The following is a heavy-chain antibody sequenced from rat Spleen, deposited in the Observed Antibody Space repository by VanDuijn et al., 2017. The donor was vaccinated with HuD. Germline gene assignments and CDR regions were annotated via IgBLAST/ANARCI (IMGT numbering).Heavy chain of an antibody. D-gene: IGHD1-2*01. V-gene: IGHV5-31*01. CDR1: GFTFNNYW. Sequence: EVQLVESGGGLVQPGRSLKLSCVASGFTFNNYWMTWIRQAPKKGLEWVATISTSGGSTYYPDSVKGRFTISRDNAENTVYLQMSSLRSEDTATYYCGKDMNYYSSYPFYVMGAWGQGTSVTVSS. CDR3: GKDMNYYSSYPFYVMGA. J-gene: IGHJ4*01. CDR2: ISTSGGST.